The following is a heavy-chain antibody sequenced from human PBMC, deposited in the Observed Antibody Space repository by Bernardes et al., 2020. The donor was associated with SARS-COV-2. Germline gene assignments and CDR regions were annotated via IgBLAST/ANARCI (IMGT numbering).Heavy chain of an antibody. CDR3: ARDCSSTSCYMTGSLDY. J-gene: IGHJ4*02. Sequence: GSLILSCATSGFTFSDFHMTWIRQAPGTGLEWVSYIDKSGSPIYYADSVKGRFTISRDNAQKSLFLQMNSLRAEDTAVYFCARDCSSTSCYMTGSLDYWGQGALVTVSS. V-gene: IGHV3-11*01. CDR1: GFTFSDFH. CDR2: IDKSGSPI. D-gene: IGHD2-2*02.